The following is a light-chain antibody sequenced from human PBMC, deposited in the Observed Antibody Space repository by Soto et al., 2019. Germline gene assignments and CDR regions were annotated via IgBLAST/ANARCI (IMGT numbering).Light chain of an antibody. V-gene: IGKV3D-15*01. J-gene: IGKJ5*01. CDR1: QSSTSTY. Sequence: EIVLTQSPGTLSLSPGDRATLSCRASQSSTSTYLAWYQQKPGQAPRLLIYGASTRATGIPARFSGSGSWTEFTLTISSLQSEDFAVYYCQQYNTWPPITFGQGTRLEIK. CDR2: GAS. CDR3: QQYNTWPPIT.